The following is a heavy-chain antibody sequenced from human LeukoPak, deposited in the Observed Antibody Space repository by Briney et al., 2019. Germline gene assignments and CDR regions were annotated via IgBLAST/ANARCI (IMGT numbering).Heavy chain of an antibody. Sequence: GASVKASCKASGYTFTNYGISWVRQAPGQGLEWMAWISAYNGDTRYAQKFQGRVILTTDTSTTTAYMDLRNLRSDDTAVYYCARDACVSCGGDCCHDPWGQGTLVTVS. V-gene: IGHV1-18*01. J-gene: IGHJ5*02. CDR2: ISAYNGDT. CDR3: ARDACVSCGGDCCHDP. CDR1: GYTFTNYG. D-gene: IGHD2-21*02.